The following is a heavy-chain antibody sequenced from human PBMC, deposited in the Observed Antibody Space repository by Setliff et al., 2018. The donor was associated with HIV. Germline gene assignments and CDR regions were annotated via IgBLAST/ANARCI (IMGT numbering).Heavy chain of an antibody. CDR3: ARVRLYNSALDS. Sequence: PGGSLRLSCAASVFTVSTYYMYWVRQAPGKGLEWVSTIYSGGSTYHADSVKGRFTLSRDTSKNTLFLQMNSLRPEDAAFYYCARVRLYNSALDSWGQGTLVTVSS. J-gene: IGHJ4*02. CDR2: IYSGGST. V-gene: IGHV3-66*02. D-gene: IGHD3-10*01. CDR1: VFTVSTYY.